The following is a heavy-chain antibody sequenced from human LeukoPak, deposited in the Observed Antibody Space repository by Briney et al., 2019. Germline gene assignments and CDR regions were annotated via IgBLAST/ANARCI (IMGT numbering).Heavy chain of an antibody. D-gene: IGHD2-21*02. CDR3: ARAVVVTAMWIVYYFDY. V-gene: IGHV4-39*01. CDR2: IYYSGST. J-gene: IGHJ4*02. CDR1: GGSISSSNYY. Sequence: PSETLSLTCTVSGGSISSSNYYWGWIRQPPGKGLEWIGSIYYSGSTYYNPSLKSRLTISVHPPKNQFSLKLTSVTAADTAVYYCARAVVVTAMWIVYYFDYWGQGTLVTVSS.